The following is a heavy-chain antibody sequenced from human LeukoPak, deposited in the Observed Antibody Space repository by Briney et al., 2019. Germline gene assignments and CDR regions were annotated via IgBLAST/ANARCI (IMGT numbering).Heavy chain of an antibody. CDR3: ARDVPGGDILTGYWYYYYMDV. CDR1: GGSISSYY. Sequence: SETLSLTCTVSGGSISSYYWSWIRQPAGKGLEWIGRIYTSGSTNYNPSLKSRVTMSVDTSKNQFSLKLSSVTAADTAVYYYARDVPGGDILTGYWYYYYMDVWGKGTTVTISS. D-gene: IGHD3-9*01. CDR2: IYTSGST. J-gene: IGHJ6*03. V-gene: IGHV4-4*07.